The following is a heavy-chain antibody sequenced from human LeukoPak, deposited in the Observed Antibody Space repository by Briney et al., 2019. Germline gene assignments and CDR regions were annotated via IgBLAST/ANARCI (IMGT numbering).Heavy chain of an antibody. V-gene: IGHV4-34*01. CDR1: GGSISSYY. CDR2: INHSGST. CDR3: ARFLFYSSSWCYFDY. D-gene: IGHD6-13*01. J-gene: IGHJ4*02. Sequence: SETLSLTCTVSGGSISSYYWSWIRQPPGKGLEWIGEINHSGSTNYNPSLKSRVTISVDTSKNQFSLKLSSVTAADTAVYYCARFLFYSSSWCYFDYWGQGTLVTVSS.